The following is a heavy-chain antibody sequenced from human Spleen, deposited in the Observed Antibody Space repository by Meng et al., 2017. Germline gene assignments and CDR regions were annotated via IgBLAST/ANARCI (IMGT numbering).Heavy chain of an antibody. CDR2: INTDGTTT. CDR1: GFTFSSYQ. D-gene: IGHD1-26*01. V-gene: IGHV3-74*01. Sequence: GGSLRLSCAASGFTFSSYQMKWVRQAPGKGLVWVSRINTDGTTTTYADSVKGRFTISRDNAKNTLYLQMNSLRGEDTAVYYCARDVAGRGGYWGQGTLVTVSS. CDR3: ARDVAGRGGY. J-gene: IGHJ4*02.